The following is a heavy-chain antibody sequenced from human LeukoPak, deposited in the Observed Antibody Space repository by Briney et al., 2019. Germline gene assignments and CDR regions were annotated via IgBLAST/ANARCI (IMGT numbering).Heavy chain of an antibody. Sequence: GGSLRLSCAASGFTFSNSAMSWVRQAPGKGLEWVSTLSGSGITTYYADSVKGRFTISRDNSKNTLYLQMNTLRAEDSALYYCAKGIYSSGWSFFDYWGHGTLVTVSS. D-gene: IGHD6-19*01. CDR2: LSGSGITT. CDR1: GFTFSNSA. J-gene: IGHJ4*01. CDR3: AKGIYSSGWSFFDY. V-gene: IGHV3-23*01.